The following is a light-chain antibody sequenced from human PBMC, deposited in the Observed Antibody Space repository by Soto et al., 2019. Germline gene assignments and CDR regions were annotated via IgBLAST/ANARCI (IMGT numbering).Light chain of an antibody. CDR1: HSVGST. Sequence: ETVMTQSPATLSVSPGERATLSCRSSHSVGSTLDWYQQKPGQAPRLLMFDTSTRATGTPARFSASGSGTEFTLTISELQSEDFAVYYCQQYSNWPPWTFGPGTKVDIK. J-gene: IGKJ1*01. CDR3: QQYSNWPPWT. CDR2: DTS. V-gene: IGKV3-15*01.